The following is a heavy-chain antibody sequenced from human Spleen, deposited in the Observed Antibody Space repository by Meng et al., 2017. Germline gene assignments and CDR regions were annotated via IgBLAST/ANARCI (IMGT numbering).Heavy chain of an antibody. CDR2: IIPIFGTA. CDR3: ARLGSSWYSWYFDL. CDR1: GGTFSSYA. V-gene: IGHV1-69*05. J-gene: IGHJ2*01. Sequence: SVKVSCKASGGTFSSYAISWVRQAPGQGLEWMGGIIPIFGTANYAQKFQGRVTMTRSTSISTAYMELSSLRSEDTAVYYCARLGSSWYSWYFDLWGRGTLVTVSS. D-gene: IGHD6-13*01.